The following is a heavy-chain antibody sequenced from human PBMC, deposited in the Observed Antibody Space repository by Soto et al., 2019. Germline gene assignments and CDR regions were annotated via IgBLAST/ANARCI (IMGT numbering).Heavy chain of an antibody. CDR2: IYWDDDK. Sequence: QITLKGSGPTLVKPTQTLTLTCTFSGFSLSTSGVGVGWIRQPPGKALEWLALIYWDDDKRYSPSLKSRLTITKDTSQNQVVLTMTNMDPVDTATYYCAPQGNFYGEHGLDYWGKGTLVTVSS. CDR1: GFSLSTSGVG. CDR3: APQGNFYGEHGLDY. D-gene: IGHD4-17*01. V-gene: IGHV2-5*02. J-gene: IGHJ4*02.